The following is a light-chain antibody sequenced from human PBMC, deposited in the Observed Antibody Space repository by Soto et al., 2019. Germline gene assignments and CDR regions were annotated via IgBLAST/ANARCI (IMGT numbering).Light chain of an antibody. J-gene: IGLJ2*01. CDR1: SSDIGGGYD. V-gene: IGLV1-40*01. CDR2: GNS. Sequence: QSVLTQPPSVSGAPGQSVTISCTGSSSDIGGGYDVHWYQQLPGTAPKLLIYGNSNRPSGVANRFSGSNSGTTAALAITGVHAEDDADYYCQSYYRSLSGPKFGGGTKLTVL. CDR3: QSYYRSLSGPK.